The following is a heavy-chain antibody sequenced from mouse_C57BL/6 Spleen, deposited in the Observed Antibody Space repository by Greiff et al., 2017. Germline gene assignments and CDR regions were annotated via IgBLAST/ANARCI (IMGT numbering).Heavy chain of an antibody. Sequence: QVQLQQSGAELVRPGASVTLSCKASGYTFTDYEMHWVKQTPVHGLEWIGAIDPETGGTAYNQKFKGKAILTADKSSSTAYMELRSLTSEDSAVYYCTRVYSSSPYYAMDYWGQGTSVTVSS. V-gene: IGHV1-15*01. J-gene: IGHJ4*01. CDR1: GYTFTDYE. CDR3: TRVYSSSPYYAMDY. CDR2: IDPETGGT. D-gene: IGHD1-1*01.